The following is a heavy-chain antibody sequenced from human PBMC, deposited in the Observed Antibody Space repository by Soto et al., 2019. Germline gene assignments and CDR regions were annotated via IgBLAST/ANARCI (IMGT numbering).Heavy chain of an antibody. J-gene: IGHJ6*02. Sequence: GGSLRLSCVASGFVLSGYDMHWVRQATGEGLEWVSAIGTAGDPYYSGSVKGRFTISRGNAENSVYLQMNSLRAGDTAVYYCARAGYDSSGYYFYAMDVWGPGXTVTVSS. V-gene: IGHV3-13*05. CDR1: GFVLSGYD. CDR2: IGTAGDP. D-gene: IGHD3-22*01. CDR3: ARAGYDSSGYYFYAMDV.